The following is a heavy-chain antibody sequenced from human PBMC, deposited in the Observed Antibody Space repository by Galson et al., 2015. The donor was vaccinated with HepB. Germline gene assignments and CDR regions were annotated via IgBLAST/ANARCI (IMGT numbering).Heavy chain of an antibody. CDR3: ARGSVEMATTRFDY. Sequence: ETLSLTCTVSGGSISSYYWSWIRQPPGKGLEWIGYIYYSGSTNYNPSLKSRVTISVDTSKNQFSLKLSSVTAADTAVYYCARGSVEMATTRFDYWGQGTLVTVSS. V-gene: IGHV4-59*01. J-gene: IGHJ4*02. CDR2: IYYSGST. CDR1: GGSISSYY. D-gene: IGHD5-24*01.